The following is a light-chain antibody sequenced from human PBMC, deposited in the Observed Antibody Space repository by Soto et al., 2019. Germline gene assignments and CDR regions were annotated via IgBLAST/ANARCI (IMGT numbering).Light chain of an antibody. J-gene: IGLJ2*01. Sequence: QSALTQPASVYGSPGQSITISCTGTSSDIGNYNYVSWYQQHPGKAPKVMIYGVSNRPSGVSNRFSGSKSGNTASLTISGLQAGDEAHYYCSSYTSTDTHVVFGGGTKVTV. CDR1: SSDIGNYNY. CDR2: GVS. V-gene: IGLV2-14*01. CDR3: SSYTSTDTHVV.